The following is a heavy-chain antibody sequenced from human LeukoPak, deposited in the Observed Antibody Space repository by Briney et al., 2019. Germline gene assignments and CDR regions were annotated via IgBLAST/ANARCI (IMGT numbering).Heavy chain of an antibody. CDR2: INHSGST. J-gene: IGHJ5*02. V-gene: IGHV4-34*01. Sequence: SETLSLTCAVYGGSFSGYYWSWIRQPPGKGLEWIGEINHSGSTNYNPSLKSRVTISVDTSKNQFSLKLSSVTAADTAVYYCARAKQLVLRDWFDPWGQGTLVTVSP. CDR3: ARAKQLVLRDWFDP. CDR1: GGSFSGYY. D-gene: IGHD6-13*01.